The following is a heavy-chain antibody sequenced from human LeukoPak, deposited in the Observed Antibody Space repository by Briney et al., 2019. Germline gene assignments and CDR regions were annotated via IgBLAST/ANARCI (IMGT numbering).Heavy chain of an antibody. Sequence: GGPLRLSCAASGLTLSGTAMHWVRQAPGKGLEWVGRIRSKANNYATAYAASVKGRFTISRDDSNNTAYLQMNSLKNEDTAVYYCHPPPDYSDYWGQGTLVIVSS. V-gene: IGHV3-73*01. CDR1: GLTLSGTA. CDR3: HPPPDYSDY. CDR2: IRSKANNYAT. J-gene: IGHJ4*02.